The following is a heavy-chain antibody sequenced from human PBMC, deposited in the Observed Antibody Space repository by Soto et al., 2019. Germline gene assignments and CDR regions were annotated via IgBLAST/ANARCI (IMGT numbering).Heavy chain of an antibody. D-gene: IGHD3-16*01. CDR3: AAYSHKGY. Sequence: ESGGDLVQPGGSLRLSCAASGFTVSNNYMGWVRQAPGKGLEWVSLIYSGGSTYYADSVKGRFTISRDSSKNTLYLQMNSLRAEDTAMYYCAAYSHKGYWGQGTLVTVSS. J-gene: IGHJ4*02. CDR2: IYSGGST. CDR1: GFTVSNNY. V-gene: IGHV3-66*01.